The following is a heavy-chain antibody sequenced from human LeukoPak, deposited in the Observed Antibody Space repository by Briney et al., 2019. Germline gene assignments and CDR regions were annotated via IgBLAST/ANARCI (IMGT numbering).Heavy chain of an antibody. Sequence: GASVKVSCKASGYTFTSYDINWVRQATGQGLEWMGWMNPNTGNTGYAQKFQGRVTITRDTSASTAYMELSSLRSEDTAVYYCARAWSEGGSGSSRVVLGAFDIWGQGTMVTVSS. J-gene: IGHJ3*02. CDR2: MNPNTGNT. CDR3: ARAWSEGGSGSSRVVLGAFDI. V-gene: IGHV1-8*03. D-gene: IGHD3-10*01. CDR1: GYTFTSYD.